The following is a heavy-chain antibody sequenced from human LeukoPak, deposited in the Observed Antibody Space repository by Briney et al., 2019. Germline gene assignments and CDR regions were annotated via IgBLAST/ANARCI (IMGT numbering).Heavy chain of an antibody. CDR1: GFIFSDSS. J-gene: IGHJ3*02. V-gene: IGHV3-48*02. CDR3: ARVPSLLSDAFDI. Sequence: GGSLRLSCTASGFIFSDSSMNWVRQAPGKGLEWVSHIWTVNGVTHYADSVRGRFTIARDSAKNSLNLQTNSLRDEDTAVYYCARVPSLLSDAFDIWGQGTMVTVSS. CDR2: IWTVNGVT.